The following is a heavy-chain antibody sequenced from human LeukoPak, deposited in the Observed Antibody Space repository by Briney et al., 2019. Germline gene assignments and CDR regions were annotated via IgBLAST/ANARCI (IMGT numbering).Heavy chain of an antibody. J-gene: IGHJ6*03. Sequence: GESLKISCQGSGYNFITYSIGWVRQMPGKGLGGMGIINPGDSETTYSPSFRGQVIISVDKSIRTAYLHWISLKASDTAMYYCAIVKPYFYYMDVWGKGPTVTVSS. V-gene: IGHV5-51*01. CDR3: AIVKPYFYYMDV. CDR1: GYNFITYS. CDR2: INPGDSET.